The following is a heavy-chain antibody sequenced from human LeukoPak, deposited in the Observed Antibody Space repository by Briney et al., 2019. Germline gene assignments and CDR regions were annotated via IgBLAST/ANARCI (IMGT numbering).Heavy chain of an antibody. CDR1: GYTFTGYY. Sequence: ASVKVSCKASGYTFTGYYMHWVQQAPGQGLEWMGWINPNAGGTNYAQKFQGRVTMTRDTSISTAYMELSRLRSDDTAVYYCATLYGDYVSSDYWGEGTLVTVSS. CDR3: ATLYGDYVSSDY. V-gene: IGHV1-2*02. CDR2: INPNAGGT. D-gene: IGHD4-17*01. J-gene: IGHJ4*02.